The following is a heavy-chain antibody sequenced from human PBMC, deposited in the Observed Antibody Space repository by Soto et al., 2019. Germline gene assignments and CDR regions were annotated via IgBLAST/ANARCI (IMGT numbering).Heavy chain of an antibody. CDR2: IFANGHT. CDR1: GGSISEKY. CDR3: VASLAASGLNWLDP. D-gene: IGHD6-13*01. V-gene: IGHV4-4*07. Sequence: ETLSLTCIVSGGSISEKYWNWVRQPPGKGLEWIGLIFANGHTDYNPSLKSRVTMSVDASKNQFSLRLTSMTAADTAVYYCVASLAASGLNWLDPWGRGTLVTVS. J-gene: IGHJ5*02.